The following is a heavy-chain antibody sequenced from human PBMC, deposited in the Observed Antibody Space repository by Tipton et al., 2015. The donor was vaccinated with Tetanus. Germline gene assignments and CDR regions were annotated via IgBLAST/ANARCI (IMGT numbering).Heavy chain of an antibody. D-gene: IGHD3-3*01. CDR1: GDSGSRHY. Sequence: TLSLTCSVSGDSGSRHYWSWIRQPPGKALEWIGDIFYSGNSISNPSFRSRVTMSVDASKNQFSLKLSSVTAADTAVYYCARIHDFWSGYFDFWGQGTLVSVSS. CDR3: ARIHDFWSGYFDF. V-gene: IGHV4-59*02. CDR2: IFYSGNS. J-gene: IGHJ4*02.